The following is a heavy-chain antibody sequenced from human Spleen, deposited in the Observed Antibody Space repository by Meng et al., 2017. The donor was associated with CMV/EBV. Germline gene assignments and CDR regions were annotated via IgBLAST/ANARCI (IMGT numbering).Heavy chain of an antibody. CDR3: ARGRHTNLNWFDP. V-gene: IGHV3-20*04. J-gene: IGHJ5*02. Sequence: GESLKISCAASGFTFDDYGMSWVRQAPGKGLEWVSGINWNGGSTGYSDSVKGRFTISRDNAKNSLYLQMNSLRAEDTALYYCARGRHTNLNWFDPWGQGTLVTVSS. CDR1: GFTFDDYG. CDR2: INWNGGST.